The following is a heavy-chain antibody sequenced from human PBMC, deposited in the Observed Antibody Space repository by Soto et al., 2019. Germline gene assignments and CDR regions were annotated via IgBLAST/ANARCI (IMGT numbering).Heavy chain of an antibody. CDR1: GFISSSYA. CDR3: AKGGTVVRGVTLDY. J-gene: IGHJ4*02. D-gene: IGHD3-10*01. Sequence: EVQLLESGGGLVQPGGSLRLSCADSGFISSSYAMNWVRQAPGKGLEWVSVICASGASNTYYGDPVKGRFTISRDNSKNTPYLQMNSLRAEDTAVYYCAKGGTVVRGVTLDYWGQGTVVAVSS. V-gene: IGHV3-23*01. CDR2: ICASGASNT.